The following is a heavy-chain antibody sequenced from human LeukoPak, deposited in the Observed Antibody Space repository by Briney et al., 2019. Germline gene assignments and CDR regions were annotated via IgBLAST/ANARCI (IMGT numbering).Heavy chain of an antibody. V-gene: IGHV3-48*02. CDR1: GFTFSSNP. D-gene: IGHD5-18*01. CDR2: ISSSSSTT. J-gene: IGHJ4*02. Sequence: GGSLRLSCAASGFTFSSNPMSWVRQAPGKGLEWVSYISSSSSTTHYADSVKGRFTISRDNAKNSLYLQMNSLRDEDTAVYFCAKHYFYSYGSLDYWGQGTLVTVSS. CDR3: AKHYFYSYGSLDY.